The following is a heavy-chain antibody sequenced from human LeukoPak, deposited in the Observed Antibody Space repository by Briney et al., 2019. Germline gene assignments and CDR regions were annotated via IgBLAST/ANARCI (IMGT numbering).Heavy chain of an antibody. D-gene: IGHD2-2*01. J-gene: IGHJ6*03. Sequence: ASVKVSCKASGYTFTSYDINWVRQATGQGLEWMGWMNPNSGNKDYAQKFQGRVTMTRNTSISTAYMELSSLRSEDTAVYYCARGIVVVPAAILTMVRGVYYYYYMDVWGKGTTVTVSS. V-gene: IGHV1-8*01. CDR1: GYTFTSYD. CDR2: MNPNSGNK. CDR3: ARGIVVVPAAILTMVRGVYYYYYMDV.